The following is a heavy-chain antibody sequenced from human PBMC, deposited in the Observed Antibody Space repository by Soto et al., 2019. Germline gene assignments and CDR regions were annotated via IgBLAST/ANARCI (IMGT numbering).Heavy chain of an antibody. J-gene: IGHJ4*02. D-gene: IGHD6-13*01. CDR2: MYPSGGRT. CDR1: GYNFTSHY. Sequence: ASVKVSCKASGYNFTSHYMHWVRQAPGQGLESMGIMYPSGGRTIYAQKFQGRVTITRDTSASTAYMELSSLRSEDTAVYYCARDRQIAAAGKALGYWGQGTLVTVSS. V-gene: IGHV1-46*01. CDR3: ARDRQIAAAGKALGY.